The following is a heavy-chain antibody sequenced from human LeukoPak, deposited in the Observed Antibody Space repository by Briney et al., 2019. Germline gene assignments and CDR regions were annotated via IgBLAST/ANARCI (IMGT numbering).Heavy chain of an antibody. CDR3: ARDYDSSGYPSPHFDY. CDR1: GYTFTSYG. CDR2: ISAYNGNT. J-gene: IGHJ4*02. D-gene: IGHD3-22*01. V-gene: IGHV1-18*01. Sequence: GASVTVSCKASGYTFTSYGISWVRQAPGQGLEWMGWISAYNGNTNYAQKLQGRVTMTTDTSTSTAYMELRSLRSDDTAVYYCARDYDSSGYPSPHFDYWGQGTLVTVSS.